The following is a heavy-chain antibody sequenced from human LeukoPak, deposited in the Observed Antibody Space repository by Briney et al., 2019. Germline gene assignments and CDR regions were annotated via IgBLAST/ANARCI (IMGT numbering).Heavy chain of an antibody. J-gene: IGHJ3*02. V-gene: IGHV4-31*03. CDR3: ARASYDAFDI. CDR1: GGSISSGGYY. CDR2: IYYSGST. Sequence: PSETLSLTCTVSGGSISSGGYYWSWIRQHPGKGLEWIGYIYYSGSTYYNPSLKSRVTISVDTSKNQFSLKLSSVTAADTTVYYCARASYDAFDIWGQGTVVTVSS.